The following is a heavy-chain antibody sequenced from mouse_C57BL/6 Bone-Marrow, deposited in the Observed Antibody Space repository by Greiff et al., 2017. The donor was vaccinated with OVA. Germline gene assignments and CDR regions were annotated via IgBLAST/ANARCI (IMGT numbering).Heavy chain of an antibody. J-gene: IGHJ1*03. CDR1: GFSLTSYG. V-gene: IGHV2-4*01. Sequence: QVQLKESGPGLVQPSQSLSITCTVSGFSLTSYGVHWVRQPPGKGLEWLGVIWSGGSTDYNAAFISRLSISKDNSKSQVFFKMNSLQADDTAIYYCAKNNGLRDWYFDVWGTGTTVTVSS. CDR3: AKNNGLRDWYFDV. D-gene: IGHD1-1*01. CDR2: IWSGGST.